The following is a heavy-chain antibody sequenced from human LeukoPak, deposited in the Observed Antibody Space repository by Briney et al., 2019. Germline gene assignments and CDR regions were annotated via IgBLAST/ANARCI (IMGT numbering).Heavy chain of an antibody. CDR1: GGSIISYY. CDR3: ARGYSSSYYFDY. Sequence: KPSETLSLTCTVSGGSIISYYWGWIRKPPGKELEGIGYIYTSGSTNYNPSLKSRVTISVDTSKNQFSLKLSSVTAADTAVYYCARGYSSSYYFDYWGQGTLVTVSS. CDR2: IYTSGST. V-gene: IGHV4-4*09. D-gene: IGHD6-6*01. J-gene: IGHJ4*02.